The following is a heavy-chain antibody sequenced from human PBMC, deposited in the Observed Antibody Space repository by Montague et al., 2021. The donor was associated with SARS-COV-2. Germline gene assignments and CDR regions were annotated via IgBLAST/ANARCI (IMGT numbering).Heavy chain of an antibody. J-gene: IGHJ4*01. CDR2: VSSTRST. Sequence: SETLSLTCSVSGDSFTYFYWSWIRQSPRKGLGLIGYVSSTRSTNYNPSFKSRFTISVATSENQYSLKVTSVTAADTAVDDCAGKGVRGDGFDFWGHGTLVTVSS. CDR3: AGKGVRGDGFDF. CDR1: GDSFTYFY. D-gene: IGHD3-10*01. V-gene: IGHV4-59*13.